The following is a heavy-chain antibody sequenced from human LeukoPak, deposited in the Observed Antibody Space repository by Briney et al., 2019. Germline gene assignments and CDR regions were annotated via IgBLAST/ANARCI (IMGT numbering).Heavy chain of an antibody. D-gene: IGHD1-26*01. Sequence: PSETLSLTCTVSGGSISSGSYYWSWIRQPAGKGLEWIGRIYTSGSTNYNPSLKSRVTISVDTSKNQFSLKLSSVTAADTAVFYCARLRGSYGGDAFDIWGQGTMVTVSS. J-gene: IGHJ3*02. CDR2: IYTSGST. CDR3: ARLRGSYGGDAFDI. V-gene: IGHV4-61*02. CDR1: GGSISSGSYY.